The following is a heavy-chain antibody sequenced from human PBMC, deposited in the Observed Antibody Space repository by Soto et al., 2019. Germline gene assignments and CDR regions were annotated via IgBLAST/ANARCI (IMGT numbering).Heavy chain of an antibody. CDR2: ISSRSSYI. J-gene: IGHJ3*01. V-gene: IGHV3-21*01. D-gene: IGHD1-20*01. CDR1: GFTFSTHA. Sequence: EVQLAESGGGLVKPGGSLRVSCVASGFTFSTHAMNWVRQAPGKGLEWVSSISSRSSYIFYADSVKGRFTVSRDNAKNSLYLQMKGLRADDTALYDCAREGTTYNGAAAFDVWGQGTMVTVSS. CDR3: AREGTTYNGAAAFDV.